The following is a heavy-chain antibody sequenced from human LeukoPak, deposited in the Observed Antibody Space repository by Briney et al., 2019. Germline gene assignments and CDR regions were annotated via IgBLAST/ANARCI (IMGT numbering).Heavy chain of an antibody. Sequence: GGSLRLSCAAPGFTFSTYEMNWVRQAPGKGLEWVSYISTTGRTTYYADSVQGRFTMSRDNAKNSVFLQVNSLRADDTAVYYCAGKPRDGYNDGRFDFWGQGTLVTVSS. J-gene: IGHJ4*02. D-gene: IGHD5-24*01. CDR3: AGKPRDGYNDGRFDF. V-gene: IGHV3-48*03. CDR1: GFTFSTYE. CDR2: ISTTGRTT.